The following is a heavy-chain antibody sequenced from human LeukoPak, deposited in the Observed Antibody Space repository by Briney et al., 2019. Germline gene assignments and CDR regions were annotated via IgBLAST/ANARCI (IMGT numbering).Heavy chain of an antibody. V-gene: IGHV3-66*01. CDR2: IYSGGST. Sequence: GGSLRLSCAASGFTVSSNYMSWVRQAPGKGLEWVSVIYSGGSTYYADSVKGRFTISRDNSKNTLYLQMNSLRAEDTAVYYCARDSYGDYERYYYYYGMDVWGQGTTVTVSS. CDR3: ARDSYGDYERYYYYYGMDV. D-gene: IGHD4-17*01. J-gene: IGHJ6*02. CDR1: GFTVSSNY.